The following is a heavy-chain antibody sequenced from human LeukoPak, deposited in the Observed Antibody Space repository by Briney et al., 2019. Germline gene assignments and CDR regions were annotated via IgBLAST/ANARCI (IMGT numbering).Heavy chain of an antibody. D-gene: IGHD6-19*01. CDR3: AGTRTVQWLIRGAPVGN. J-gene: IGHJ4*02. CDR2: IYYSGST. Sequence: SETLSLTCTVSGGSISSYYWSWIRQPPGKGLEWIGYIYYSGSTNYNPSLKSRVTISVDTSKNQFSLKLSSVTAADTAVYYCAGTRTVQWLIRGAPVGNWGQGTLV. V-gene: IGHV4-59*12. CDR1: GGSISSYY.